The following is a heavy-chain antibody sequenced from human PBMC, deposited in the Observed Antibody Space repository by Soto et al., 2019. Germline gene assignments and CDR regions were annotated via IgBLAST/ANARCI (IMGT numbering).Heavy chain of an antibody. D-gene: IGHD2-21*02. J-gene: IGHJ6*02. CDR3: IQSRCGGDCLQSYASYYYYGMDV. CDR2: MYWDDDK. Sequence: QITLKESGPTLVKPTQTLTLTCTFSAFSLSTGGVGVGWIRQPPGKALEWLALMYWDDDKRYSPSLRSRLTITKDTSKNQVVLTMTNMDPVDTATYYCIQSRCGGDCLQSYASYYYYGMDVWGQGTKVTVSS. CDR1: AFSLSTGGVG. V-gene: IGHV2-5*02.